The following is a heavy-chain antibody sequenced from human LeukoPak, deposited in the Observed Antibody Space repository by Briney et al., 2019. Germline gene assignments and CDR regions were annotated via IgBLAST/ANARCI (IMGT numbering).Heavy chain of an antibody. CDR1: GYTFTSYY. CDR2: INPSGGST. Sequence: ASVKVSCKASGYTFTSYYMHWVRQAPGQGLEWMGIINPSGGSTSYAQKSQGRVTMTRDTSTSTVYMELSSLRSEDTAVYYCARTPSYLSGSYQTAEFDPWGQGTLVTVSS. V-gene: IGHV1-46*01. CDR3: ARTPSYLSGSYQTAEFDP. J-gene: IGHJ5*02. D-gene: IGHD1-26*01.